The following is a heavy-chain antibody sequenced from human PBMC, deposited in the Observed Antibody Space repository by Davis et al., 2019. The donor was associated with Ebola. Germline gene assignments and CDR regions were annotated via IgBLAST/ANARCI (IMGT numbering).Heavy chain of an antibody. J-gene: IGHJ4*02. CDR2: IYNSGST. CDR1: AGSISSSSYY. D-gene: IGHD7-27*01. CDR3: ATQELGRTLCSDY. Sequence: PSETLSLTCPVSAGSISSSSYYWGWLRQPPGKGLEWIGSIYNSGSTYYNPSLKSRVTISVEPSKNQFSLNLSSVTAAETAVYYCATQELGRTLCSDYWGLGTLVTVSA. V-gene: IGHV4-39*07.